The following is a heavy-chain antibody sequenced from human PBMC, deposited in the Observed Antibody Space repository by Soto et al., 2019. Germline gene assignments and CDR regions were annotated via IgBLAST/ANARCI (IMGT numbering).Heavy chain of an antibody. D-gene: IGHD2-21*02. Sequence: GGSLRLSCAASGFTASEFTFSFYAMNWVRQAPGKGLEWVSGISASSGGTYYADSVRGRFTISRDNSKNTLYLQMNSLRAEDMALYYCAKGGDCGGDCYFPLSWGQGALVTVSS. J-gene: IGHJ4*02. CDR3: AKGGDCGGDCYFPLS. CDR1: GFTASEFTFSFYA. CDR2: ISASSGGT. V-gene: IGHV3-23*01.